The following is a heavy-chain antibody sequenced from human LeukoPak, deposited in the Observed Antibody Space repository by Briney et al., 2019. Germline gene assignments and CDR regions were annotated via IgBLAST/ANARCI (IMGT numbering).Heavy chain of an antibody. J-gene: IGHJ5*02. CDR2: INIGGTNT. CDR1: GFTFSSYW. CDR3: ATDGAGFDT. Sequence: GGSLRLSCAASGFTFSSYWMSWVRQAPGKGLEWLSYINIGGTNTHYADSVKGRFTISRDNAKKSLYLEMNNLRAEDTAVYYCATDGAGFDTWGQGVLVTVSP. V-gene: IGHV3-48*04.